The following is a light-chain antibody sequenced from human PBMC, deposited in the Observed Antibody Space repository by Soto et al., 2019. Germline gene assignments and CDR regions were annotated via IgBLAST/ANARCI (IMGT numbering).Light chain of an antibody. CDR2: EVT. CDR1: SSDVGGYNY. V-gene: IGLV2-14*01. J-gene: IGLJ3*02. CDR3: SSYTRRSTGV. Sequence: QSALTQPASVSGSPGQSITISCTGTSSDVGGYNYVSWYQQHPGKAPKLMIYEVTHRPSGVSNRFSGSKSGNTASLTISGLQAEDEADYYCSSYTRRSTGVFGGGTKLNVL.